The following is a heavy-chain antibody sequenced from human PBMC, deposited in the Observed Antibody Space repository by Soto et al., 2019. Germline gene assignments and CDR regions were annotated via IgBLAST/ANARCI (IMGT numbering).Heavy chain of an antibody. CDR3: ARSPLGLSGYCYGSHYGMDV. D-gene: IGHD5-18*01. V-gene: IGHV4-39*01. J-gene: IGHJ6*02. CDR2: IYYSGSP. CDR1: GGSISSSSYY. Sequence: QLQLQESGPGLVKPSETLSLTCTVSGGSISSSSYYWGWIRQPPGKGLEWIGCIYYSGSPYYNPSLKRRVTRSVHTSTNQFSLKLSAVAAADTAVYYCARSPLGLSGYCYGSHYGMDVWGQGTTVTASS.